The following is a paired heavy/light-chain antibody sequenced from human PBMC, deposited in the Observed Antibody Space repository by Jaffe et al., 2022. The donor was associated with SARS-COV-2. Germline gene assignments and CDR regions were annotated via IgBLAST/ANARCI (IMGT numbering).Heavy chain of an antibody. CDR3: ARVLYCSSTSCYTPYYYGMDV. CDR2: INSDGSST. CDR1: GFTFSSYW. J-gene: IGHJ6*02. D-gene: IGHD2-2*02. V-gene: IGHV3-74*01. Sequence: EVQLVESGGGLVQPGGSLRLSCAASGFTFSSYWMHWVRQAPGKGLVWVSRINSDGSSTSYADSVKGRFTISRDNAKNTLYLQMNSLRAEDTAVYYCARVLYCSSTSCYTPYYYGMDVWGQGTTVTVSS.
Light chain of an antibody. CDR3: QVWDSSSDHQV. CDR2: DDS. CDR1: NIGSKS. Sequence: SYVLTQPPSVSVAPGQTARITCGGNNIGSKSVHWYQQKPGQAPVLVVYDDSDRPSGIPERFSGSNSGNTATLTISRVEAGDEADYYCQVWDSSSDHQVFGGGTKLTVL. J-gene: IGLJ3*02. V-gene: IGLV3-21*02.